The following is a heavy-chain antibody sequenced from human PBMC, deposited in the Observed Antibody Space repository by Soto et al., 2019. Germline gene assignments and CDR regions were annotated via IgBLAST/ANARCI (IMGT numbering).Heavy chain of an antibody. V-gene: IGHV4-4*07. CDR1: GGSISSYY. J-gene: IGHJ5*02. Sequence: PSETLSLTCTVSGGSISSYYWSWIRQPAGKGLEWIGRIYTSGSTNYNPSLKSRVTMSVDTSKNQFSLKLSSVTAADTAVYYCARTIAAAVHREWFDPWGQGTPVTVSS. D-gene: IGHD6-13*01. CDR3: ARTIAAAVHREWFDP. CDR2: IYTSGST.